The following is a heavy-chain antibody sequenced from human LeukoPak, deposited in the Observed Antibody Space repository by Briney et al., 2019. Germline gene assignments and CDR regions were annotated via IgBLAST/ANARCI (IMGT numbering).Heavy chain of an antibody. CDR1: GFIFSNYW. CDR2: IKQDGSEK. Sequence: GGSLRLSCTAFGFIFSNYWMRWVRQAPGKGLEWVANIKQDGSEKYYVDSVKGRFTISRDNAKNSLYLQMNSLRAEDTAVYYCARVQALYYDSSGYSDYWGQGTLVTVSS. CDR3: ARVQALYYDSSGYSDY. V-gene: IGHV3-7*04. D-gene: IGHD3-22*01. J-gene: IGHJ4*02.